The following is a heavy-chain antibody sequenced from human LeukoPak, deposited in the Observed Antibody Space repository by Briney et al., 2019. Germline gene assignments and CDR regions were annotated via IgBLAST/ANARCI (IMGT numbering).Heavy chain of an antibody. CDR2: INPNTGGT. D-gene: IGHD4-17*01. CDR1: GYSLTAYY. Sequence: ASVKVSCKASGYSLTAYYMHWVRQAPGQGFEWMGWINPNTGGTNYGQTFQVRVTMTRDTSISIVYMELGGLRSDDTAVYCCARGGQDFGDCHFVYWGQGTPVTVSS. V-gene: IGHV1-2*02. J-gene: IGHJ4*02. CDR3: ARGGQDFGDCHFVY.